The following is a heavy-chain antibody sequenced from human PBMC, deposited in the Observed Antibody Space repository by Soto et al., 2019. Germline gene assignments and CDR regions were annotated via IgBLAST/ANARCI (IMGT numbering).Heavy chain of an antibody. CDR2: IWYDGSNK. J-gene: IGHJ5*02. CDR1: GFTFSSYG. Sequence: PGGSLRLSCAASGFTFSSYGMHWVRQAPGKGLEWVAVIWYDGSNKYYADSVKGRFTISRDNSKNTLYLQMNSLRAEDTAVYYCARGDYGDYGAYNWFDPWGQGTLVTVPQ. CDR3: ARGDYGDYGAYNWFDP. V-gene: IGHV3-33*01. D-gene: IGHD4-17*01.